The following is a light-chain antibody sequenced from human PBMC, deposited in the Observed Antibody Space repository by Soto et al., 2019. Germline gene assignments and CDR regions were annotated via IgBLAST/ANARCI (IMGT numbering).Light chain of an antibody. V-gene: IGKV1-39*01. CDR2: AAS. CDR3: QQSYSAPRT. J-gene: IGKJ1*01. CDR1: QRISSY. Sequence: GDRVTITCRASQRISSYLNWYQQKPGKVPKLLIYAASSLQSGVPSRFSSSGSGTDFTLTISSLQPEDFATYYCQQSYSAPRTFGQGTKVEIK.